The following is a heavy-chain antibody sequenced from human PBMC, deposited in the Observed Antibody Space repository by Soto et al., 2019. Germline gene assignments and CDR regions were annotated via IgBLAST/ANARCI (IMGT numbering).Heavy chain of an antibody. CDR1: GGSISSSSYY. CDR2: IYYSGST. D-gene: IGHD1-26*01. CDR3: ASLETSGSYYYYGMDV. Sequence: QLQLQESGPGLVKPSETLSLTCTVSGGSISSSSYYWGWIRQPPGKGLEWIGSIYYSGSTYYNPSRKSRVTISVDTSKNQFSLKLSSVTAADTAVYYCASLETSGSYYYYGMDVWGQGTTVTVSS. J-gene: IGHJ6*02. V-gene: IGHV4-39*01.